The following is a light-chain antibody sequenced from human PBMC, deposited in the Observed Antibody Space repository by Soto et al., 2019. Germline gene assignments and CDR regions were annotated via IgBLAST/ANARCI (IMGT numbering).Light chain of an antibody. J-gene: IGKJ4*01. Sequence: DIVMTQTPDSLAVSLGERATINCKTSQSLFYSSNNRNYLAWYQQKPGQPPKVLIYWASTRESGVPDRFSGSGSWTNFTLTISSLQAEDVAVYYCQQYYSPFSFCGGTKVEIK. V-gene: IGKV4-1*01. CDR1: QSLFYSSNNRNY. CDR2: WAS. CDR3: QQYYSPFS.